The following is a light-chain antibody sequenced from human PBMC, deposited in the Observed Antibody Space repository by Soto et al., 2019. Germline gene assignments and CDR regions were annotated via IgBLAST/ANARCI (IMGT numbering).Light chain of an antibody. V-gene: IGLV2-11*01. CDR1: SSDVGAYNF. CDR2: DVI. CDR3: SSYAGSHTYEV. J-gene: IGLJ3*02. Sequence: QSALTQPRSVSESPGQSVTISCTGTSSDVGAYNFVSWYQQNPGKAPKLILYDVIKRPSGVPDRFSGSKSGNTASLTISGLQTEDEADYHCSSYAGSHTYEVFGGGTKLTVL.